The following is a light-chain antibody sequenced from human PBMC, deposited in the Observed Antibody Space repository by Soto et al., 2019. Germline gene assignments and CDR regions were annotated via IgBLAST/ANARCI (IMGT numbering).Light chain of an antibody. V-gene: IGKV3-15*01. Sequence: DIVLTQSPDTVSLSPGERATLSCRASQSVSSNLAWYQQQPPHAPRLLLYGASSSAAGSTAGISGSGSGTEFTLTTSSLQSEDFAPYYYQQYNNRPRPFGQGTKVDIK. J-gene: IGKJ1*01. CDR1: QSVSSN. CDR2: GAS. CDR3: QQYNNRPRP.